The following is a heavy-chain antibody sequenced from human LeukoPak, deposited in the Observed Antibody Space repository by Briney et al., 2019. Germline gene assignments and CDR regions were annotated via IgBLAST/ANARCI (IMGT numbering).Heavy chain of an antibody. V-gene: IGHV4-59*08. Sequence: SETLSLTCTVSGGSISSYYWSWLRQPPGKGLEWIGYIYYSGSTNYNPSLKSRVTISVDTSKNQFSLKLSSVTAADTAVYYCARLDLSRGFENYWGQGTLVTVSS. CDR1: GGSISSYY. D-gene: IGHD3-10*01. CDR3: ARLDLSRGFENY. J-gene: IGHJ4*02. CDR2: IYYSGST.